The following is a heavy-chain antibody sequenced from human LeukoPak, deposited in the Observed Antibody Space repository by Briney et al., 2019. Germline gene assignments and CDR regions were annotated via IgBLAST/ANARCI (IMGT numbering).Heavy chain of an antibody. CDR2: IYYSGST. Sequence: PSQTLSLTCTVSGGSISSYYWSWIRQPPGKGLEWIGYIYYSGSTNYNPSLKSRVTISVDASKNQFSLKLSSVTAADTAVYYCAREANDFWSGYGFDPWGQGTLVTVSS. V-gene: IGHV4-59*01. D-gene: IGHD3-3*01. CDR3: AREANDFWSGYGFDP. J-gene: IGHJ5*02. CDR1: GGSISSYY.